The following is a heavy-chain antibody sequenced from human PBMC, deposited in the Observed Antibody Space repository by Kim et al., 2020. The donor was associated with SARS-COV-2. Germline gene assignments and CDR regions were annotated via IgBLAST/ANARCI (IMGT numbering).Heavy chain of an antibody. D-gene: IGHD3-3*01. V-gene: IGHV3-9*01. CDR1: GFTFGDYA. Sequence: GGSLRLSCAASGFTFGDYAMHWVRQAPGKGLEWVSGISWNSGSIGYADSVKGRFTISRDNAKNSLYLQMNSLRAEDTALYYCAKEGSYDFWSGYKNGFGWFDPWGQGTLVTVSS. J-gene: IGHJ5*02. CDR2: ISWNSGSI. CDR3: AKEGSYDFWSGYKNGFGWFDP.